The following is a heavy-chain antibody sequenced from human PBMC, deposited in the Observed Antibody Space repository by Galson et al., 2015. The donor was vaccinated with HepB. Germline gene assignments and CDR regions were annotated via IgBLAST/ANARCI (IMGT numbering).Heavy chain of an antibody. J-gene: IGHJ6*02. V-gene: IGHV1-69*02. CDR2: IIPILGIA. CDR3: ASRGLYSGYDRPYYYYYGMDV. Sequence: SVKVSCKASGGTFSSYTISWVRQAPGQGLEWMGRIIPILGIANYAQKFQGRVTITADKSTSTAYMELSSLRSEDTAVYYCASRGLYSGYDRPYYYYYGMDVWGQGTTVTVSS. CDR1: GGTFSSYT. D-gene: IGHD5-12*01.